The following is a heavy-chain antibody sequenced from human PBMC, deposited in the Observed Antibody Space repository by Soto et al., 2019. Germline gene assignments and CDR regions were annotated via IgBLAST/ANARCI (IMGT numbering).Heavy chain of an antibody. J-gene: IGHJ6*02. CDR3: ARRRGFPYYYGMDV. CDR2: IYHSGST. V-gene: IGHV4-30-2*01. Sequence: QLQLQESGSGLVKPSQTLSLTCAVSGGSISSGGYSWSWIRQPPGKGLEWIGYIYHSGSTYYNPSLKSRVTRAVDRSKNPFSRKLRSVTAADTAVYYCARRRGFPYYYGMDVWGQGTTVTVSS. CDR1: GGSISSGGYS. D-gene: IGHD5-12*01.